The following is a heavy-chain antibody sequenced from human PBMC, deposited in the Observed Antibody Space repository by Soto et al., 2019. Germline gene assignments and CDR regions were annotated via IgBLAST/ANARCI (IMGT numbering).Heavy chain of an antibody. Sequence: EVQLVESGGGLVKPGGSLRLSCAVSGFTFRNAWMSWVRQAPGKGLEWVGRIKSKTDGGTTNYAAPVKDRFTISRYDSKNTLYLHMNSLKTEDTAVYYCTTGMTTVTSGFAYWGQGTLVTVSS. J-gene: IGHJ4*02. CDR3: TTGMTTVTSGFAY. V-gene: IGHV3-15*01. CDR2: IKSKTDGGTT. D-gene: IGHD4-17*01. CDR1: GFTFRNAW.